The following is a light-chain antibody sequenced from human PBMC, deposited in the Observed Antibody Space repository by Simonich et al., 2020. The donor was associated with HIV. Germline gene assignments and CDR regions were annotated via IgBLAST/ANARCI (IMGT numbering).Light chain of an antibody. V-gene: IGKV1-5*03. CDR2: KAS. Sequence: DIQMTQSPSTLSASVGDRVTITCRASQSINRYLAWYQQKPGKAPKLLIYKASSLQSEVPSRFSGNGSGTEFTLTISSLQPDDFATYYCQQYNSYVAFGQGTKVEIK. CDR3: QQYNSYVA. J-gene: IGKJ1*01. CDR1: QSINRY.